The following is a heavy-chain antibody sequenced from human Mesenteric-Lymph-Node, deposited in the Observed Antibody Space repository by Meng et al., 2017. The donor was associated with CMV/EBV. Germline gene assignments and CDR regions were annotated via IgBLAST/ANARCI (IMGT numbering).Heavy chain of an antibody. CDR1: GFTFSSYS. D-gene: IGHD5-24*01. Sequence: GGSLRLSCAASGFTFSSYSMNWVRQAPGKGLEWVSSISSSSSYIYYADSVKGRFTISRDNAKNSLYLQMNSLRAEDTAVYYCAKVDGYNFLDWFDPWGQGTLVTVSS. J-gene: IGHJ5*02. V-gene: IGHV3-21*04. CDR3: AKVDGYNFLDWFDP. CDR2: ISSSSSYI.